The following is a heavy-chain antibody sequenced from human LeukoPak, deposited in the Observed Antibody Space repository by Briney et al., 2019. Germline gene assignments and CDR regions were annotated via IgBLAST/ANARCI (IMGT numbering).Heavy chain of an antibody. CDR2: ISGSGGSA. D-gene: IGHD6-19*01. CDR1: GFTFTTYA. Sequence: GGSLRLSCAASGFTFTTYAMSWVRQAPGKGLEWVSVISGSGGSAYYADSVRGRFTISRDNSKNTLYLQMNSLRAEDTAVYYCAKVAGWQWLVLRYFDYWGQGTLVTVSS. CDR3: AKVAGWQWLVLRYFDY. V-gene: IGHV3-23*01. J-gene: IGHJ4*02.